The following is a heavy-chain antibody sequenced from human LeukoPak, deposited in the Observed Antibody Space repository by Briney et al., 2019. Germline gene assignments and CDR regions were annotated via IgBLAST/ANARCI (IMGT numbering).Heavy chain of an antibody. D-gene: IGHD3-16*02. CDR1: GYTFTSYG. CDR3: ARDLGIYDYVWGSYRLYYFDY. V-gene: IGHV1-18*01. Sequence: ASVKVSCKASGYTFTSYGISWVRQAPGQGLEWMGWISAYNGNTNYAQKLQGRVTMTTDTSTSTAYMELRSPRSDDTAVYYCARDLGIYDYVWGSYRLYYFDYWGQGTLVSVSS. J-gene: IGHJ4*02. CDR2: ISAYNGNT.